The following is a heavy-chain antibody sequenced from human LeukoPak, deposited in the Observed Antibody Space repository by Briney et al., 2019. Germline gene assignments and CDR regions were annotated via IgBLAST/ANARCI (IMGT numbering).Heavy chain of an antibody. CDR3: ARILAAAGTFSYYYYYMDV. Sequence: PSETLSLTCTVSGGSISSSSYYWGWIRQPPGKGLEWIGSIYYSGSTYYNPSLKSRVTISVDTSKNQFSLKLSSVTAADTAVYYCARILAAAGTFSYYYYYMDVWGKGTTVTVSS. D-gene: IGHD6-13*01. J-gene: IGHJ6*03. V-gene: IGHV4-39*01. CDR2: IYYSGST. CDR1: GGSISSSSYY.